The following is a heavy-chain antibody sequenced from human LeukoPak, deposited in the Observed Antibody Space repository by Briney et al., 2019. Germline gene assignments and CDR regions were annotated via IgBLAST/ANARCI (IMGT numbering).Heavy chain of an antibody. Sequence: GGSLRLSCAASGFTFSSYAMSWVRQAPGKGLEWVAVISYDGSNKYYADSVKGRFTISRDNSKNTLYLQMNSLRAEDTAVYYCARAGSSYGVLPDWFDPWGRGTLVTVSS. CDR2: ISYDGSNK. V-gene: IGHV3-30-3*01. CDR1: GFTFSSYA. D-gene: IGHD4-17*01. CDR3: ARAGSSYGVLPDWFDP. J-gene: IGHJ5*02.